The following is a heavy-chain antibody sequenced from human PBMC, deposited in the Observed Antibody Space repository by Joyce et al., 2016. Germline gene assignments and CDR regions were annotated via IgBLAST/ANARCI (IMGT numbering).Heavy chain of an antibody. CDR3: ARDLSGGWSLDY. Sequence: QVQLVQSGAEVKEPGASVNVSCKASGYTFTNHHMHWVRQAPGQGLEWMGIINPRGDGKRNAQKFQGRVTMTRDTSTSIDYMELSSLRSEDTAVYYCARDLSGGWSLDYWGQGTLVTVSS. CDR1: GYTFTNHH. V-gene: IGHV1-46*01. CDR2: INPRGDGK. J-gene: IGHJ4*02. D-gene: IGHD6-19*01.